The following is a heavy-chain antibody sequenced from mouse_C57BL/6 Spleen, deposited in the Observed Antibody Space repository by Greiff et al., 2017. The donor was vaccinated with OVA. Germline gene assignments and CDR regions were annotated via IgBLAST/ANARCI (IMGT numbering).Heavy chain of an antibody. CDR1: GFTFSDYG. CDR3: AREGRYFDV. CDR2: ISRGSSTI. V-gene: IGHV5-17*01. Sequence: DVHLVESGGGLVKPGGSLKLSCAASGFTFSDYGMHWVRQAPEKGLEWVAYISRGSSTIYYADTVKGRFTISRDNAKNTLFLQMTSLRSEDTAMYYCAREGRYFDVWGTGTTVTVSS. J-gene: IGHJ1*03.